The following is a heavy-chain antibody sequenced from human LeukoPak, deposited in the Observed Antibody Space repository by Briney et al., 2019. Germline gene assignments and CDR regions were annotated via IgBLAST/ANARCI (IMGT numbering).Heavy chain of an antibody. D-gene: IGHD3-16*01. J-gene: IGHJ5*02. CDR3: ASRHYDNVWGMYLGWFDP. CDR1: GGSISSSSYY. CDR2: IYYSGST. Sequence: SETLSLTCTVSGGSISSSSYYWGWIRQPPGKGLEWIGSIYYSGSTYSNPSLKSRVTISVDTSKNQFSLRLTSVTAADTAMYYCASRHYDNVWGMYLGWFDPWGQGTQVTVSS. V-gene: IGHV4-39*01.